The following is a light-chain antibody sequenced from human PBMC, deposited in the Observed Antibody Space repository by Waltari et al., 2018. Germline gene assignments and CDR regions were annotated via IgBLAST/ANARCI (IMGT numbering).Light chain of an antibody. CDR2: GDT. V-gene: IGLV1-40*01. CDR3: QSYDNDLSGWV. J-gene: IGLJ3*02. CDR1: SSTLGAGHD. Sequence: QSVLTQPPSMSGAPGQRVTIPCTGYSSTLGAGHDAPWYQHLPGVAPTLLTYGDTLRPSGVPDRFSGSKSDTSAALAIAGLQAEDEADYYCQSYDNDLSGWVFGGGTKLTVL.